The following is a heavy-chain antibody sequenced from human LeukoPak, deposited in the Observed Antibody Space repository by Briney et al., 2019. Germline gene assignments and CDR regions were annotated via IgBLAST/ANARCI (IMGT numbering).Heavy chain of an antibody. J-gene: IGHJ4*02. CDR3: ARQTGSGLFILP. CDR2: IYYSGST. CDR1: GGSISSSSYC. Sequence: SETLSLTCTVSGGSISSSSYCWGWIRQPPGKGLEWIGSIYYSGSTYYNPSLKSQVSISIDTSKNQFSLRLTSVTAADTAVYYCARQTGSGLFILPGGQGTLVTVSS. D-gene: IGHD3/OR15-3a*01. V-gene: IGHV4-39*01.